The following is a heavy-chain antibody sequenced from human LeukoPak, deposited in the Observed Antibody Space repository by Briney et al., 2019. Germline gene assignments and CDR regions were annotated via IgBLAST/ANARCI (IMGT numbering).Heavy chain of an antibody. CDR1: GCTFSSYA. D-gene: IGHD2-2*01. Sequence: PGGSLRLSCAASGCTFSSYAMSWVRQAPGKGLEWVSAISGSGGSTYYADSVKGRFTISRDNSKNTLYLQMNSLRAEDTAVYYCAKDPYWEYLDLVLVPAASDRGGDIWGQGTMVTVSS. V-gene: IGHV3-23*01. CDR2: ISGSGGST. J-gene: IGHJ3*02. CDR3: AKDPYWEYLDLVLVPAASDRGGDI.